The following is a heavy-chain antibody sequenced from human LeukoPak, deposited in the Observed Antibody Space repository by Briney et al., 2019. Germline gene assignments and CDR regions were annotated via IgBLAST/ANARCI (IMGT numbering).Heavy chain of an antibody. Sequence: SVKVSCKASGGTFSSYAISWVRQAPGQGLEWMGRIIPILGIANYAQRFQGRVTITADKSTSTAYMELSSLRSEDTAVYYCARVLMDYDSSGSKFYYYYYGMDVWGQGTTVTVSS. CDR1: GGTFSSYA. D-gene: IGHD3-22*01. V-gene: IGHV1-69*04. CDR2: IIPILGIA. J-gene: IGHJ6*02. CDR3: ARVLMDYDSSGSKFYYYYYGMDV.